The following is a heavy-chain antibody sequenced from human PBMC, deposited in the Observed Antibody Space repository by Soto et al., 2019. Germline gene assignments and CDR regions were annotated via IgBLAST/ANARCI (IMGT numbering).Heavy chain of an antibody. D-gene: IGHD4-17*01. Sequence: GESLKISCKGSGYSFTSYWISWVRQMPGKGLEWMGRIDPSDSYTNYSPSFQGHVTISADKSISTAYLQWSSLKASDTTMYSCARPAYGDYGDYYYGMDVWGQGTTVTVSS. CDR3: ARPAYGDYGDYYYGMDV. J-gene: IGHJ6*02. CDR1: GYSFTSYW. CDR2: IDPSDSYT. V-gene: IGHV5-10-1*01.